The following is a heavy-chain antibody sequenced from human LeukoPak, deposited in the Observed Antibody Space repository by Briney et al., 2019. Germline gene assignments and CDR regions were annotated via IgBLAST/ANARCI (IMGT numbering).Heavy chain of an antibody. CDR2: ISYDGSNK. CDR3: APLAVAASYFDC. CDR1: GFTFSSYG. J-gene: IGHJ4*02. V-gene: IGHV3-30*03. D-gene: IGHD6-19*01. Sequence: GGSLRLSCAASGFTFSSYGMHWVRQAPGKGLEWLTVISYDGSNKYYADSVKGRFTISRDNSKNTLHLQMNSLRAEDTAVYYCAPLAVAASYFDCWGQGTLVTVSS.